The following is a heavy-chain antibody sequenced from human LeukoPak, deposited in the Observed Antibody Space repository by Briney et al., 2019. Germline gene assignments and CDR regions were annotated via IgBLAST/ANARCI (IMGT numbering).Heavy chain of an antibody. V-gene: IGHV3-7*03. CDR3: ARGVGLDV. J-gene: IGHJ6*02. CDR1: GFTFSSYW. CDR2: INHNGNVN. Sequence: PPGGSLRLSCAASGFTFSSYWMNWARQAPGKGLEWVASINHNGNVNYYVDSVKGRFTISRDNAKNSLYLQMSNLRAEDTAVYFCARGVGLDVWGQGATVTVSS. D-gene: IGHD3-16*01.